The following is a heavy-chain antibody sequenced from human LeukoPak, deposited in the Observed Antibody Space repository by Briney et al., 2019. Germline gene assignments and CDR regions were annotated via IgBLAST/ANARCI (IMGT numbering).Heavy chain of an antibody. Sequence: GGSLRLSCAASGFTASSNYMSWVRQAPGKGLEWVSVIYTGGSTYYADSVKGRFTISRDNSKNTLYLQMNSLRAEDTAVYYCARLNCSSASCYEEYYYYYMDVWGKGTTVTVSS. CDR2: IYTGGST. CDR1: GFTASSNY. D-gene: IGHD2-2*01. CDR3: ARLNCSSASCYEEYYYYYMDV. V-gene: IGHV3-53*01. J-gene: IGHJ6*03.